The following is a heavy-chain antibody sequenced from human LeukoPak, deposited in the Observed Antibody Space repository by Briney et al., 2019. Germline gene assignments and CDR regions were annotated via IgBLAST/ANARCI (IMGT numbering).Heavy chain of an antibody. D-gene: IGHD6-19*01. CDR2: IYPGDSDT. CDR1: GYSFTNYW. Sequence: GESLKISCKGSGYSFTNYWIGWVRQMPGKGLEWMGVIYPGDSDTRYSPSFQGQVTISADKSISAAYLQWSSLKASDTAMYYCARRGEMAALDYWGQGTLVTVSS. V-gene: IGHV5-51*01. J-gene: IGHJ4*02. CDR3: ARRGEMAALDY.